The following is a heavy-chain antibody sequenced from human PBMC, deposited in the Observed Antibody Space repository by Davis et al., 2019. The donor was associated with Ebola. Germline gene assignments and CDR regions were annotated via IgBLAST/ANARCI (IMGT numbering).Heavy chain of an antibody. CDR1: EFSFRSYW. CDR2: IDTDGSIT. V-gene: IGHV3-74*01. J-gene: IGHJ4*02. CDR3: ARDVGGRAGY. Sequence: PGGSLRLSCVDSEFSFRSYWFHWVRQAPGKGLEWVSRIDTDGSITDYADSVRGRFTISRDNAKNTLFLQMNSLRADDTAVYYCARDVGGRAGYWGQGTLVTVSS.